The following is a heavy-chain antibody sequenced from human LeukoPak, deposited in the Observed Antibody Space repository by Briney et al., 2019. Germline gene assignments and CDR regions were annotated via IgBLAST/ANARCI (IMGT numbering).Heavy chain of an antibody. V-gene: IGHV5-51*01. Sequence: EESLKISCKGSGYNFASYWIGWVRQMPGEGLEWMGIIYPGDSHTRYSPSFQGQVTISADRSISTAYLQWSSLKASDTGIYYCVRRDEILRGAITYFDLWGLGTRVTVSS. D-gene: IGHD3-10*01. CDR1: GYNFASYW. CDR2: IYPGDSHT. CDR3: VRRDEILRGAITYFDL. J-gene: IGHJ4*02.